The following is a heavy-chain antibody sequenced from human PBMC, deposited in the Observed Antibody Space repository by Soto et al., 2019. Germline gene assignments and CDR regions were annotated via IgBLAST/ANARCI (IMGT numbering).Heavy chain of an antibody. CDR3: ASLRGYSYAPRVAY. Sequence: QLQLQESGPGLVKPSETLSLTCTVSGGSISSSSYYWGWIRQPPGKGLEWIGSIYYSGSTYYNPSLTSRVTIPVDTSKNQFSLKLSSVTAADTAVYYCASLRGYSYAPRVAYWGQGTLVTVSS. CDR1: GGSISSSSYY. V-gene: IGHV4-39*01. J-gene: IGHJ4*02. D-gene: IGHD5-18*01. CDR2: IYYSGST.